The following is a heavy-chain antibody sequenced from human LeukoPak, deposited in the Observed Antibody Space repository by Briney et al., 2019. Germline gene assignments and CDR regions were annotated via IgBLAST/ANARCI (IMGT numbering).Heavy chain of an antibody. Sequence: GGSLRLSCAASGFTFSTYSMHWVRQAPGKGLEWVSYISSSSSTIYYADSVKGRFTISRDNAKNSLYLQMNGLRAEDTAVYYCARDLEYQLPYGTDFDYWGQGTLVTVSS. V-gene: IGHV3-48*01. CDR2: ISSSSSTI. D-gene: IGHD2-2*01. CDR1: GFTFSTYS. CDR3: ARDLEYQLPYGTDFDY. J-gene: IGHJ4*02.